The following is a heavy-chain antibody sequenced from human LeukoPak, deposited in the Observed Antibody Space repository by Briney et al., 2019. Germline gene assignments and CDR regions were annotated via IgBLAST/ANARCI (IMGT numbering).Heavy chain of an antibody. CDR3: ARAADTAMVTAVFDY. J-gene: IGHJ4*02. Sequence: GGSLRLSCAASGFTFSDYYMSWIRQAPGKGLEWVSYISSSGSTIYYADSVKGRFAISRDNAKNSLYLQMNSLRAEDTAVYYCARAADTAMVTAVFDYWGQGTLVTVSS. CDR2: ISSSGSTI. V-gene: IGHV3-11*01. D-gene: IGHD5-18*01. CDR1: GFTFSDYY.